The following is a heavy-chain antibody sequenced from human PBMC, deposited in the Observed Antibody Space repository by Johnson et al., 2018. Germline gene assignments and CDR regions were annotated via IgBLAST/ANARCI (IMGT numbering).Heavy chain of an antibody. CDR3: TTDPVGVIYYYHSYMDV. J-gene: IGHJ6*03. CDR1: GFTFSNAW. D-gene: IGHD3-3*01. V-gene: IGHV3-15*07. Sequence: VQLVQSGGGLVKSGGSLRLSCAASGFTFSNAWMNWVRQAPGKGLEWVGRIKSKTDGGTTDYAAPGKGRFTISRDDSENTLFLQMNSLKTEETAVYYCTTDPVGVIYYYHSYMDVWGKVTTVSVSS. CDR2: IKSKTDGGTT.